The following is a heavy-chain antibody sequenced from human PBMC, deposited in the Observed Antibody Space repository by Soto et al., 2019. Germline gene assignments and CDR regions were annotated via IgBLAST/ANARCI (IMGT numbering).Heavy chain of an antibody. D-gene: IGHD3-10*01. V-gene: IGHV4-4*07. CDR1: VGSISSFY. CDR3: AREDVKGNYYGSGSYSVGLDY. CDR2: IYTSGST. Sequence: PSEILSHTFSVSVGSISSFYWSWILLSALNVLEWIGRIYTSGSTNYNPSLKSRVTMSVDTSKNQFSLKLSSVTAADTAVYYCAREDVKGNYYGSGSYSVGLDYWGQGILLSVSS. J-gene: IGHJ4*02.